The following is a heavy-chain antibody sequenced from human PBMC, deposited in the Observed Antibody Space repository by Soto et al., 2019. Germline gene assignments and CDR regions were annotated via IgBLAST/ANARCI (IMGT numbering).Heavy chain of an antibody. V-gene: IGHV3-30-3*01. D-gene: IGHD4-17*01. J-gene: IGHJ6*02. CDR1: GFTFSSYA. CDR2: ISYDGSNK. Sequence: QVQLVESGGGVVQPGRSLRLSCAASGFTFSSYAMHWVRQAPGKGLEWVAVISYDGSNKYYADSVKGRFTISRDNSKNTLYLQMNSLRAEDTAVYYCARDSFAGNGDYVYYYYGMDVWGQGTTVTVSS. CDR3: ARDSFAGNGDYVYYYYGMDV.